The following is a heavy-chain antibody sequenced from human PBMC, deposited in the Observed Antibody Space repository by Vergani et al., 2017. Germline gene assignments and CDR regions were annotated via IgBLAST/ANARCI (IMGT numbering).Heavy chain of an antibody. Sequence: QVQLVQSGAEVKTPGASVKVSCKSSVSTFTSYGISWVRQAPGQGLEWMVWRRAYNGNTNYAQKRQGRVTMTTDTSTSTAYMELRSLRSDDTAVYYCATVQLLWFGELLGIDYWGQGTLVIVSS. V-gene: IGHV1-18*01. CDR2: RRAYNGNT. J-gene: IGHJ4*02. CDR3: ATVQLLWFGELLGIDY. D-gene: IGHD3-10*01. CDR1: VSTFTSYG.